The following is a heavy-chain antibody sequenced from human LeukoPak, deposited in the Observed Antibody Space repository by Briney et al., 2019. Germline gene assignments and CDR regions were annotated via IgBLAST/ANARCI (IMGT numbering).Heavy chain of an antibody. CDR2: IYYIGTS. V-gene: IGHV4-39*01. Sequence: PSETQSLTCTVSGDSINTSNYFWGWIRQSTGKGLEWIGNIYYIGTSDYNPSLKSRVTISIDTSKNQFSLNLRSVTAADTAFYYCARHRSGSYIRYFDFWGQGALVTASS. CDR1: GDSINTSNYF. CDR3: ARHRSGSYIRYFDF. D-gene: IGHD1-26*01. J-gene: IGHJ4*02.